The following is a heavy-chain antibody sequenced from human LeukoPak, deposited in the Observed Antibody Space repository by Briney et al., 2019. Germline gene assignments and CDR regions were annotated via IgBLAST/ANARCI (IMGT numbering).Heavy chain of an antibody. V-gene: IGHV3-23*01. CDR1: GFTFSSYA. D-gene: IGHD3-10*01. J-gene: IGHJ6*02. Sequence: GGSLRLSCAASGFTFSSYAMSWVRQAPGKGLEWVSAISGSGGSTYYADSVKGRFTISRDNAGNSIYLQMNSLRAEDTAAYYCARTTTMIRGVIGSGMDVWGQGTTVTVSS. CDR3: ARTTTMIRGVIGSGMDV. CDR2: ISGSGGST.